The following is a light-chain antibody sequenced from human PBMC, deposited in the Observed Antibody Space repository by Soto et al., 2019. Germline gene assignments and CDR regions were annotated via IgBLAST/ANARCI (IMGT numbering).Light chain of an antibody. Sequence: DIQMTQSPSTLSASVGDRVTMTCRANQFISRWVAWYQQKPGKAPKLLIYKASSLQSGVPSRFSGSGSGPEFTLTISSLQPDDAATYYCQQSGTFGQGTKVEIK. CDR2: KAS. V-gene: IGKV1-5*03. J-gene: IGKJ1*01. CDR3: QQSGT. CDR1: QFISRW.